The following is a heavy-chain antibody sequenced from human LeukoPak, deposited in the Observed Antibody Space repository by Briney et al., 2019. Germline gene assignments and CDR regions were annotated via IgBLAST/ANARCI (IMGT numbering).Heavy chain of an antibody. Sequence: GASVKVSCKASGYTFTSYDINWVRQATGQGLEWMGWMNPNSGNTGYAQKFQGRVTMTRNTSISTAYMELSSLRSEDTAVYYCVRPHYYDRAWFDPWGQGTLVTVSS. D-gene: IGHD3-22*01. V-gene: IGHV1-8*01. CDR1: GYTFTSYD. CDR2: MNPNSGNT. CDR3: VRPHYYDRAWFDP. J-gene: IGHJ5*02.